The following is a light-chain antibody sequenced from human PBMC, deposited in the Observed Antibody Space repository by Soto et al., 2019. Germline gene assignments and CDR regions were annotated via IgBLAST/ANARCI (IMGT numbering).Light chain of an antibody. V-gene: IGKV3-15*01. J-gene: IGKJ5*01. CDR3: QQYNYWPPIT. Sequence: EIVITQSPATLSVSPGESVTLSCRASQSVSSTLAWYQQKPGQAPRLLIYGASTRATGIPARFSGSGSGTEFTLTISSLHSEDFAVYYCQQYNYWPPITFCQGTRLEIK. CDR2: GAS. CDR1: QSVSST.